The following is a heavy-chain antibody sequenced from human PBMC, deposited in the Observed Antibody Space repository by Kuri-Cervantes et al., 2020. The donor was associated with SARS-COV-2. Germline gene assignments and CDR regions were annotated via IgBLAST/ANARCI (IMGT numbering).Heavy chain of an antibody. J-gene: IGHJ4*02. V-gene: IGHV4-59*12. CDR3: ARGRVVVPAAFDY. D-gene: IGHD2-2*01. CDR2: IYSSGRT. CDR1: GGSITNYH. Sequence: SETLSLTCTVSGGSITNYHWTWIRQPPGKGLEWIGYIYSSGRTSYNPSLKSRVTISVDTSKNQFSLKLSSVTAADTAVYYCARGRVVVPAAFDYWGQGTLVTVSS.